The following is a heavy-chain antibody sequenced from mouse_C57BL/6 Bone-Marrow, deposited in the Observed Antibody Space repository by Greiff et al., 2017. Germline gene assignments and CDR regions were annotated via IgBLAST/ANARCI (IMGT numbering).Heavy chain of an antibody. D-gene: IGHD1-1*01. Sequence: EVQGVESGGGLVKPGGFLKLSCAASGFTFSSYAMSWVRQTPEKRLEWVATISDGGSYTYYPDNVKGRFTISRDNAKNNLYLQMSHLKSEDTAMYYCARAPLRSYFAYWGQGATLPVSS. CDR2: ISDGGSYT. CDR3: ARAPLRSYFAY. CDR1: GFTFSSYA. V-gene: IGHV5-4*01. J-gene: IGHJ2*01.